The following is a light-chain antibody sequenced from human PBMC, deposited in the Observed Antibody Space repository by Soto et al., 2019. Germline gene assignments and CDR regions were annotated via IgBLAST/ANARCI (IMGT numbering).Light chain of an antibody. CDR2: ENN. Sequence: QSVLTQPPSVSAAPGQKVTISCSGSSSNIENNYVSWYRQLPGTAPKLLIYENNKRPSGIPDRFSGSKSGTSATLGITGLETGDEADYYGATWDTSLSGGVFGTGTKLTVL. V-gene: IGLV1-51*02. CDR1: SSNIENNY. CDR3: ATWDTSLSGGV. J-gene: IGLJ1*01.